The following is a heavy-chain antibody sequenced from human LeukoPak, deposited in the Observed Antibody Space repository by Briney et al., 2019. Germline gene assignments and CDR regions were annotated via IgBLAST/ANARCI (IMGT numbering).Heavy chain of an antibody. CDR2: INPNSGGT. CDR1: GYTFTGYY. Sequence: GASVKVSCKASGYTFTGYYMYWVRQAPGQGLEWMGWINPNSGGTNYAQKFQGRVTMTRDTSISTAYMELSRLRSDDTAVYYCARAIRSGSTLWSDPWGQGTLVTVSS. D-gene: IGHD1-26*01. V-gene: IGHV1-2*02. J-gene: IGHJ5*02. CDR3: ARAIRSGSTLWSDP.